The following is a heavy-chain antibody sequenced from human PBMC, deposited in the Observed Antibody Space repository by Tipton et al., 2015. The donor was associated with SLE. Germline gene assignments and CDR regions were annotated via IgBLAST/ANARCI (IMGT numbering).Heavy chain of an antibody. V-gene: IGHV4-59*12. J-gene: IGHJ4*02. CDR1: DDSISSYY. CDR2: IYYSGST. CDR3: ARSREGLADH. Sequence: TLSLTCTVSDDSISSYYWSWIRQPPGKGLEWIGYIYYSGSTNYNPSLKSRVTISVDTSKNQFSLRLRFVTAADTAMYYCARSREGLADHWGQGTLVTVSS.